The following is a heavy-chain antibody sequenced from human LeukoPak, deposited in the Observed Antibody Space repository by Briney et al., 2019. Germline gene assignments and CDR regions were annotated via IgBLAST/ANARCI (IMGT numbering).Heavy chain of an antibody. D-gene: IGHD3-3*01. CDR2: IYYSGST. V-gene: IGHV4-59*11. Sequence: SEILSLTCTVSGGSISSHYWSWIRQPPGKGLEWIGYIYYSGSTNYNPSLKSRVTISVDTSKNQFSLKLSSVTAADTAVYYCARLLGYKYYDFWSGLYWFDPWGQGTLVTVSS. CDR3: ARLLGYKYYDFWSGLYWFDP. J-gene: IGHJ5*02. CDR1: GGSISSHY.